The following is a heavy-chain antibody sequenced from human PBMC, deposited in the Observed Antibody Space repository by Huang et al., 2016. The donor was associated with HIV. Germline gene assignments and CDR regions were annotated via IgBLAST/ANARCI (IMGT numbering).Heavy chain of an antibody. D-gene: IGHD2-15*01. CDR2: LDPDTGDT. CDR1: GYTFTTFD. V-gene: IGHV1-8*03. Sequence: QGQLVQSGSEVKQPGASVKVSCKASGYTFTTFDINWVRQATGQGLEWMGWLDPDTGDTDFAQTFQGRVTITRDTSISTAYLELSGLRSGDTAVYYCARGSRWRGFDSWGQGTLVTVSS. J-gene: IGHJ4*02. CDR3: ARGSRWRGFDS.